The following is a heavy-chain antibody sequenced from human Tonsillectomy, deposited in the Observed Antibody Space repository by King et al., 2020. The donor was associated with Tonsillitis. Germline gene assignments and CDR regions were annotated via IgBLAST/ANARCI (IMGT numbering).Heavy chain of an antibody. V-gene: IGHV1-18*01. CDR2: ISAYNGNT. CDR3: AREASEATEFYGMDV. CDR1: GYTFTSYG. D-gene: IGHD6-25*01. Sequence: QLVQSGAEVKKPGASVKVSCKASGYTFTSYGISWVRQAPGQGLEWRGWISAYNGNTNYAQKRQGRVTMTTDTSTSTAYMELRSLRSYDTAVYYCAREASEATEFYGMDVWGQGTTVTVSS. J-gene: IGHJ6*02.